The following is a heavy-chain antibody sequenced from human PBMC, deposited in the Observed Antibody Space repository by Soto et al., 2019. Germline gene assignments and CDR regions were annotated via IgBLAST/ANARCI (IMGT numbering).Heavy chain of an antibody. Sequence: ASVKVSCKASGGTFSSYAISWVRQAPGQGLEWMGGIIPIFGTANYAQKFQGRVTITADKYTSTAYMELSSLRSEDTAVYYCARDNMVRGVTSSWGQGTLVTVSS. D-gene: IGHD3-10*01. J-gene: IGHJ4*02. CDR1: GGTFSSYA. CDR2: IIPIFGTA. V-gene: IGHV1-69*06. CDR3: ARDNMVRGVTSS.